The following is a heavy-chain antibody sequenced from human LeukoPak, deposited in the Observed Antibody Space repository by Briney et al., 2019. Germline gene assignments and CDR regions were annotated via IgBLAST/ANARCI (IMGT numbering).Heavy chain of an antibody. Sequence: GGSLRLSCATSGFSFTDYPMNWVRQAPGKGLEWISNIRTTAEGAKYAYYADSVKGRVTISRDDGKNTLYLHMNSLRAEDTAVYYCAKLSGSSCYSPVQHWGQGTLGSVSS. CDR3: AKLSGSSCYSPVQH. CDR1: GFSFTDYP. CDR2: IRTTAEGAKYA. D-gene: IGHD2-15*01. J-gene: IGHJ1*01. V-gene: IGHV3-48*01.